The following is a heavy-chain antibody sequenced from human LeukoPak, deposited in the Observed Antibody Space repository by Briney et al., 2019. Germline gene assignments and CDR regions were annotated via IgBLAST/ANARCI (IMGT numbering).Heavy chain of an antibody. Sequence: SQTLSLTCTMSSGSINSGNFYWTWIRQHPGKGLEWIGYIYYSGSAYYHPSLRSRISMSLDTSGNQFSLRLSSVTAADTAVYYCAVTGSYTSTLHHWGQGTLVTVSS. CDR2: IYYSGSA. J-gene: IGHJ1*01. V-gene: IGHV4-31*03. CDR3: AVTGSYTSTLHH. CDR1: SGSINSGNFY. D-gene: IGHD6-13*01.